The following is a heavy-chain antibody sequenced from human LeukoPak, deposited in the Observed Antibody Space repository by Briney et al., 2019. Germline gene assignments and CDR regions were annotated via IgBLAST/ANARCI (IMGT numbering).Heavy chain of an antibody. V-gene: IGHV4-30-2*01. Sequence: PSQTLSLTCAVSGGSISSGGYSWSWIRQPPGKGLEWIGYIYHSGSTYYNPSLKSRVTLSVDRSKNQFSLKLSSVTAADTAVYYCARGDKILHYWGQGTLVTVSS. CDR3: ARGDKILHY. CDR1: GGSISSGGYS. J-gene: IGHJ4*02. D-gene: IGHD3-9*01. CDR2: IYHSGST.